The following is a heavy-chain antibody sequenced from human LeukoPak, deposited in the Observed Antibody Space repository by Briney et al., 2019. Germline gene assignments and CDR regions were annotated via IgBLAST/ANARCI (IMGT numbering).Heavy chain of an antibody. D-gene: IGHD2/OR15-2a*01. CDR2: ISSTSSYI. CDR3: AIRQSAFDEY. V-gene: IGHV3-21*01. J-gene: IGHJ4*02. CDR1: GFSFGSHS. Sequence: GGSLRLSCAASGFSFGSHSMTWVRQAPGKGLEWVSPISSTSSYIYYADSVKGRFTISRDNTQNLLYLQMSCLRVGDTAVYYCAIRQSAFDEYWGQGTLVSVST.